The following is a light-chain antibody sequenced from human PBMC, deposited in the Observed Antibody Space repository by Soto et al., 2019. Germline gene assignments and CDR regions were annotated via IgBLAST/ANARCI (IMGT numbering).Light chain of an antibody. J-gene: IGLJ2*01. CDR1: SSDVGGYNY. V-gene: IGLV2-14*03. Sequence: QSALTQPASASGSPGQSITISCTGTSSDVGGYNYVSWYQHHPGKAPKLMIYDVSVRPSGVSNRFSGSKSGNTASLTISGLQTEDEADYYCSSYTSSTTLAVFGGGTKLTVL. CDR2: DVS. CDR3: SSYTSSTTLAV.